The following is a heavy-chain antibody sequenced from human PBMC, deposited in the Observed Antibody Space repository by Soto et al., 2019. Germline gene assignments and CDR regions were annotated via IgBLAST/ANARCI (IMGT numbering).Heavy chain of an antibody. J-gene: IGHJ5*02. Sequence: LRLSCAASGFTFRSFTMNWVRQAPGKGLEWVSTISSNSAYIYYTDALRGRFTISRDNAKNSLHLQMNSLRAEDTAVYYCTRDAPRDSRARGWFEPWGPGTLVTVSS. CDR1: GFTFRSFT. CDR2: ISSNSAYI. CDR3: TRDAPRDSRARGWFEP. D-gene: IGHD3-10*01. V-gene: IGHV3-21*01.